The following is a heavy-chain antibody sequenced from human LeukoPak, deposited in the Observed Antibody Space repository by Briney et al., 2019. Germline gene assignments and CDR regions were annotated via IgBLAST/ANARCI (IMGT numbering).Heavy chain of an antibody. CDR2: IYPSDSDT. D-gene: IGHD2-2*01. CDR1: GYTFATYW. CDR3: TRTPRLVAHAFYFEQ. V-gene: IGHV5-51*01. Sequence: PGESLKISCKGFGYTFATYWIGWVRQMPGKGPEWMVTIYPSDSDTRYSPSFQGHVTISADKSITTAYLQWSSLKASDSAMHYCTRTPRLVAHAFYFEQWGRGTLVTVSS. J-gene: IGHJ4*02.